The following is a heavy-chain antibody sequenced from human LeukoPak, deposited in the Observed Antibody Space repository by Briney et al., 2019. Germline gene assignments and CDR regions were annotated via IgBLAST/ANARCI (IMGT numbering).Heavy chain of an antibody. V-gene: IGHV3-23*01. Sequence: AGGSLRLSCAASGFTFSSYAMSWVRQGPGKGLEWVSTISGSGDSTYYADSVRGRFTISRDNAKNSLYLQMNSLRAEDTALYYCARAPRADDNWFDPWGQGTLVTVSS. CDR3: ARAPRADDNWFDP. J-gene: IGHJ5*02. CDR2: ISGSGDST. D-gene: IGHD5-24*01. CDR1: GFTFSSYA.